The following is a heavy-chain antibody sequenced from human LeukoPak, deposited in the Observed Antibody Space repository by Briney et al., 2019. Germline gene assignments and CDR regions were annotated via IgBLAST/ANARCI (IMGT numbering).Heavy chain of an antibody. D-gene: IGHD3-22*01. CDR3: ARWATYYYDNSGYQPTDAFDI. CDR2: IYYSGST. V-gene: IGHV4-39*07. CDR1: GGSISSSSYY. Sequence: SETLSLTCTVSGGSISSSSYYWGWIRQPPGKGLEWIGRIYYSGSTYNNPSLKSRVTISVDTSKNQFSLKLSSVTAADTAVYYCARWATYYYDNSGYQPTDAFDIWGQGTMVTVSS. J-gene: IGHJ3*02.